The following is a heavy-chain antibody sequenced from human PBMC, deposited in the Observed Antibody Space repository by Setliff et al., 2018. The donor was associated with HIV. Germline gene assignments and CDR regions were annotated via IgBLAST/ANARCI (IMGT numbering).Heavy chain of an antibody. D-gene: IGHD1-26*01. CDR1: GGSIRSGSNY. CDR3: ARDAGGSPLLDALDI. CDR2: IYTSGST. V-gene: IGHV4-61*02. Sequence: SETLSLTCTVSGGSIRSGSNYWSWIRQPAGKGLEWIGRIYTSGSTNYNPSLKSRVTISVDTSNNQFSLNLSSVTAADTVEYYCARDAGGSPLLDALDIWGQGTMVTVSS. J-gene: IGHJ3*02.